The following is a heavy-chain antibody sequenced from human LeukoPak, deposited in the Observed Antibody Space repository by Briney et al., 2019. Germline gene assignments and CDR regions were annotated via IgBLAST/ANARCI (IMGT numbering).Heavy chain of an antibody. CDR2: ITGGGSGI. V-gene: IGHV3-23*01. CDR3: AKWGDYDVWTGNYVSDY. D-gene: IGHD3-3*01. J-gene: IGHJ4*02. CDR1: GFTFSNYA. Sequence: PGASLRLSCAASGFTFSNYAMSWVRQAPGKGLEWVSAITGGGSGIYYADSMKSRFTISRDNSKNTLYLQINSLRAEDTAVYYCAKWGDYDVWTGNYVSDYWGQGTLVTVSS.